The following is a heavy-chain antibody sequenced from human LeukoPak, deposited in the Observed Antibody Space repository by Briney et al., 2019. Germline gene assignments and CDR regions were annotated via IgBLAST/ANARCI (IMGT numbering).Heavy chain of an antibody. CDR3: ASGVTVTKTNAFDI. V-gene: IGHV4-38-2*01. Sequence: SETLSLTCAVSGYSISSGYYWGWIRQPPGKGLEWIGSIYHSGSTYYNPSLKSRVTMSVDTSKNQFSLKLSSVTAADTAVYYCASGVTVTKTNAFDIWGQGTMVTVSS. CDR2: IYHSGST. J-gene: IGHJ3*02. CDR1: GYSISSGYY. D-gene: IGHD4-17*01.